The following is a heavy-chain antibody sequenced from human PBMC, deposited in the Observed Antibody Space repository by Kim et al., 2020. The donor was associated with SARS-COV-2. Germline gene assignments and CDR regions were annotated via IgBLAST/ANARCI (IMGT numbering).Heavy chain of an antibody. Sequence: ADSEKGRFHLARDNDKNSLDLQMNSLRAEDTALYYCAKDMSSSVWTGFDPWGQGTLVTVSS. D-gene: IGHD3-16*01. CDR3: AKDMSSSVWTGFDP. V-gene: IGHV3-9*01. J-gene: IGHJ5*02.